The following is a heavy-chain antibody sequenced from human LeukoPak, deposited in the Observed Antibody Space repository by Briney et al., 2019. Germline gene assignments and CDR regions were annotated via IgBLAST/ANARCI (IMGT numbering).Heavy chain of an antibody. D-gene: IGHD3-10*01. J-gene: IGHJ6*03. CDR1: GFTFSSYG. Sequence: PGGSLRLSCAASGFTFSSYGMHWVRQAPGKGLEWVAFIRYDGSNKYYADSVKGRFTISRDNSKNTLYLQMNSLRAEDTAVYYCAKGPPGFGRVALYYYYYMDVWGKGTTVTVSS. CDR3: AKGPPGFGRVALYYYYYMDV. CDR2: IRYDGSNK. V-gene: IGHV3-30*02.